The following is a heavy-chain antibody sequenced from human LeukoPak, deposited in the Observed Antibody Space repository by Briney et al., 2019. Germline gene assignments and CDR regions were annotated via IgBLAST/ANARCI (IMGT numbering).Heavy chain of an antibody. CDR3: AKFIAAPFYFDY. CDR1: GFTFSDYY. CDR2: ISSSSSYI. V-gene: IGHV3-11*06. D-gene: IGHD6-13*01. Sequence: GGSLRLSCSASGFTFSDYYMSWIPQAPGKGLEGFSSISSSSSYIYHADSVKGRFTISRDNAKNSLYLQMNSLRAEDTAVYYCAKFIAAPFYFDYWGQGTLVTVSS. J-gene: IGHJ4*02.